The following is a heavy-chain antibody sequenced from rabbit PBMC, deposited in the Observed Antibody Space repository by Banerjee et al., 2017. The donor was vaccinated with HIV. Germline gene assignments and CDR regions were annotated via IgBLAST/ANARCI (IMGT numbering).Heavy chain of an antibody. Sequence: QSLEESGGDLVKPGASLTLTCTASGFSFSSNAMCWVRQAPGKGLEWIGCIYAGSGSTYYASWAKGRFTVSKTSSTTVTLQMTSLTAADTATYFCARNYDLWGPGTLVTVS. CDR1: GFSFSSNA. J-gene: IGHJ6*01. V-gene: IGHV1S40*01. D-gene: IGHD2-1*01. CDR3: ARNYDL. CDR2: IYAGSGST.